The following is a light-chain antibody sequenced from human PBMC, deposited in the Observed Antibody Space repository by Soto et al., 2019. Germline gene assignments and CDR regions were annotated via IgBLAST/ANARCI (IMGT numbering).Light chain of an antibody. CDR1: SSDVGSHNL. CDR3: CSNAAGSNYV. J-gene: IGLJ1*01. V-gene: IGLV2-23*01. Sequence: QSLLTQPASMSVSPGQSITISCTGTSSDVGSHNLVSWYQQFPGKAPKLIIFEASKRPSGVSNRFSGSKSGSTASLTISGLQAEDDADYYCCSNAAGSNYVFGSGTKVTVL. CDR2: EAS.